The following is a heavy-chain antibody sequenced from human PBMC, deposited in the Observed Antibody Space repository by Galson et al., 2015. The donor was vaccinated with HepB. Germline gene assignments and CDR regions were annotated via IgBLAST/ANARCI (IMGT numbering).Heavy chain of an antibody. V-gene: IGHV3-7*03. CDR1: GFTFGNYW. D-gene: IGHD2-15*01. CDR2: IKQDGSAK. Sequence: SLRLSCAASGFTFGNYWMSWVRQAPGKGLEWVANIKQDGSAKNYVDSVKGRFTISRDNAKNSLYLQMNSLRADDTAVYYCAKDLGSCSGGSCYSVDNWGQGTLVTVSS. CDR3: AKDLGSCSGGSCYSVDN. J-gene: IGHJ4*02.